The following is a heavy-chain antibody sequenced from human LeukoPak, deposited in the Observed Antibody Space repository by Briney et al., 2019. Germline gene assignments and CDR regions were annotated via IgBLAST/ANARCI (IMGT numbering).Heavy chain of an antibody. CDR3: AKAETYYNAWGRHYYYGLDV. CDR2: ISWYSDDI. CDR1: RLMFDDYV. D-gene: IGHD3-10*01. Sequence: PGRSLRLSCAVSRLMFDDYVIHWVRQVPGKGLEWVSRISWYSDDIDYADSVKGRFTIARHIAQNSVYLQMNSLRTEDTALYYCAKAETYYNAWGRHYYYGLDVWGQGTTVAVSS. J-gene: IGHJ6*02. V-gene: IGHV3-9*01.